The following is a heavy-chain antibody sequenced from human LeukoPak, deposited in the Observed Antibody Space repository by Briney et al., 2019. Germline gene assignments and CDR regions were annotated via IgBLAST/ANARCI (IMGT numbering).Heavy chain of an antibody. Sequence: TGGSLRLSCAASGFTFSSYWMSWVRQAPGKGLEWVANIKQDGSEKYYVDSVKGRFTIFRDNAKNSLYLQMNSLRAEDTAVYYCATAVYGDYDFDYWGQGTLVTVSS. D-gene: IGHD4-17*01. CDR2: IKQDGSEK. CDR3: ATAVYGDYDFDY. J-gene: IGHJ4*02. V-gene: IGHV3-7*01. CDR1: GFTFSSYW.